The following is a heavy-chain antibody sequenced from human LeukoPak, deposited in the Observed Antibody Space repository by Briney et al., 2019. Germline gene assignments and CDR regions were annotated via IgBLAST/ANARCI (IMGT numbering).Heavy chain of an antibody. CDR1: GFTFSSSA. V-gene: IGHV3-23*01. CDR3: ARANSDYYYGMDV. J-gene: IGHJ6*02. D-gene: IGHD2-21*01. CDR2: ISNNGGYT. Sequence: GGSLRLSCAASGFTFSSSAMSWVRQAPGKGLEWVSAISNNGGYTYYADSVQGRFTISRDNSKSTLCLQMDSLRAEDTAVHYCARANSDYYYGMDVWGQGTTVTVSS.